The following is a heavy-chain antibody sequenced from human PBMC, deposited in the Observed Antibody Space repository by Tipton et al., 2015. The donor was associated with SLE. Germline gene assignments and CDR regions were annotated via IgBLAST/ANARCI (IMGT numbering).Heavy chain of an antibody. Sequence: TLSLTCTVSGGSINSGNYYWSWIRQPAGKRLERIGRINTIGSTSYTPSLKSRHTISRDTSKNQFSVKLNSVTAADTAVYYCARWWLFGTFDYWGQGALVTVSS. CDR2: INTIGST. D-gene: IGHD3-22*01. V-gene: IGHV4-61*02. CDR3: ARWWLFGTFDY. CDR1: GGSINSGNYY. J-gene: IGHJ4*02.